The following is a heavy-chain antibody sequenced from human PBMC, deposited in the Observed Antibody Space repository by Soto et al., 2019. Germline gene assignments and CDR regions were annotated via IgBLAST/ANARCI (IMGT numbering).Heavy chain of an antibody. J-gene: IGHJ4*02. Sequence: PVGSLRLSCAVSGFTFSSYAMSWVRQAPGKGLEWVSAISGSGGSTYYADSVKGRFTISRDNSKNTLYLQMNSLRVEDTAVYYCAKIRPNGSGRDYWGQGTLVTVSS. CDR2: ISGSGGST. D-gene: IGHD3-10*01. V-gene: IGHV3-23*01. CDR3: AKIRPNGSGRDY. CDR1: GFTFSSYA.